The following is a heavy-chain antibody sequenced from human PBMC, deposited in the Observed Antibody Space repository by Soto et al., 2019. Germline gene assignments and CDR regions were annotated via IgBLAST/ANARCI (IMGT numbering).Heavy chain of an antibody. Sequence: SETLSLTCTVSGGSISSSGYYWAWIRQSPEKGLEWIASIYYSGSTYYNPSLKSRVTISVDTSKNQFSLKLSSVTAADTAVYYCARVWGGAFDFWGQGTLVTVSS. CDR2: IYYSGST. D-gene: IGHD3-10*01. J-gene: IGHJ3*01. CDR1: GGSISSSGYY. CDR3: ARVWGGAFDF. V-gene: IGHV4-39*07.